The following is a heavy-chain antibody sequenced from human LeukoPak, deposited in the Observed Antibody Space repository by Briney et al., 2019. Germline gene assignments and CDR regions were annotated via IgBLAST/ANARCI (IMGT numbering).Heavy chain of an antibody. V-gene: IGHV3-30*02. D-gene: IGHD2-8*02. CDR2: IAHHGSNK. J-gene: IGHJ4*02. CDR3: AKHDSWSCTD. Sequence: GGSLRLSCAASGFTFSRNAIHWVRQGPGKGLEWVSYIAHHGSNKYYADSVKGRFTISRDNSKRTLYLQMNSLRADDTAVYYCAKHDSWSCTDWGQGTLVTVSS. CDR1: GFTFSRNA.